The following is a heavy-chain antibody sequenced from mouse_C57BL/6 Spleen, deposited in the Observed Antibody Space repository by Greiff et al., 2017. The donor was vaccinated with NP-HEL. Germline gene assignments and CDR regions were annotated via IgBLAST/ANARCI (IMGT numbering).Heavy chain of an antibody. CDR2: IDPSDSYT. CDR3: ARWNSAY. CDR1: GYTFTSYW. J-gene: IGHJ3*01. Sequence: QVQLQQPGAELVKPGASVKLSCKASGYTFTSYWMQWVKQRPGQGLEWIGEIDPSDSYTNYNQKFKGKATLTVDTSSSTAYMQLSSLTSEDSAVYYCARWNSAYWGQGTLVTVSA. V-gene: IGHV1-50*01.